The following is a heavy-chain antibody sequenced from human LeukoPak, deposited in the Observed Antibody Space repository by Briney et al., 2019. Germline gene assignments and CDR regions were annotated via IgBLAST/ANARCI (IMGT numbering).Heavy chain of an antibody. CDR3: AKGYSDGESSVNNWFDL. D-gene: IGHD5-12*01. J-gene: IGHJ5*02. V-gene: IGHV3-23*01. CDR2: ISGSGART. CDR1: GFIFSKYA. Sequence: PGGSLRLSCAASGFIFSKYAMTWVRQVPGEGMEWVSTISGSGARTHYADSVKGRFIISRDNSKITLYLQMNTLRAEDTALYYCAKGYSDGESSVNNWFDLWGPGTLVTVSS.